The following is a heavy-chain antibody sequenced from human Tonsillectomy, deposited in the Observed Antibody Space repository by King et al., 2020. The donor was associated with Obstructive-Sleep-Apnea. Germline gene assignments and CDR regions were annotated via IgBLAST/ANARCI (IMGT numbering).Heavy chain of an antibody. CDR2: ISSSSGTI. CDR3: AGMTQTDAFDI. CDR1: GFTFSRYS. Sequence: VQLVESGGGLVQPGGSLRLSCAASGFTFSRYSMDWVRQAPGKGLEWVSYISSSSGTIYYADSVKGRFTISRDNAKSSLYLQMTSLRAEDTAVYYCAGMTQTDAFDIWGQGTMVTVSS. J-gene: IGHJ3*02. V-gene: IGHV3-48*04.